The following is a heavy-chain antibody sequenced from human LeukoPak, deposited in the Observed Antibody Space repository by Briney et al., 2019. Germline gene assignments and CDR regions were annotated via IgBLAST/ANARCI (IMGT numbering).Heavy chain of an antibody. D-gene: IGHD3-10*01. CDR2: ISSSSGYI. Sequence: GGSLRLSCAASGFTFSSYAMIWVRQAPGKGLEWVSSISSSSGYIYYADSVKGRFTISRDNAKNSLYLQMNSLRAEDTAVYYCAREVAQLGFDYWGQGTLVTVSS. V-gene: IGHV3-21*01. CDR3: AREVAQLGFDY. CDR1: GFTFSSYA. J-gene: IGHJ4*02.